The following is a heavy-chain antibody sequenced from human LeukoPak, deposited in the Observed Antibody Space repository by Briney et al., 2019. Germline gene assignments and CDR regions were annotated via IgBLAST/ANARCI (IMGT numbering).Heavy chain of an antibody. V-gene: IGHV3-23*01. Sequence: GGSLRLSCAASGFTFSSYAVSWVRQAPGKGLEWVSAISGSGGSTYYADSVKGRFTISRDNSKNTLYLQMNSLRAEDTAVYYCAKDQRIPAAIRHFDYWGQGTLVTVSS. J-gene: IGHJ4*02. CDR2: ISGSGGST. CDR3: AKDQRIPAAIRHFDY. CDR1: GFTFSSYA. D-gene: IGHD2-2*02.